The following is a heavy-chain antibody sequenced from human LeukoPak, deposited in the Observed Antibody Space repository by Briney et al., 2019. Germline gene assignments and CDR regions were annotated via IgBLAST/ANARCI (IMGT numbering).Heavy chain of an antibody. D-gene: IGHD3-3*01. Sequence: ASVKVSCKASGYTFTSYAMNWVRQAPGQGLEWMGGIIPIFGTANYAQKFQGRVTITADESTSTAYMELSSLRSEDTAVYYCATAITIFGVVTAPFDYWGQGTLVTVSS. CDR2: IIPIFGTA. J-gene: IGHJ4*02. V-gene: IGHV1-69*13. CDR3: ATAITIFGVVTAPFDY. CDR1: GYTFTSYA.